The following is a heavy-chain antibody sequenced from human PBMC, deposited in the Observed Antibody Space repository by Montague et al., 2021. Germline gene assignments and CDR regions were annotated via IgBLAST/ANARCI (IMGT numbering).Heavy chain of an antibody. CDR2: MYYSGST. Sequence: TLSLTCTVSGDSLSSVGYSWTWIRQHPGKGLEWIGYMYYSGSTYYNPSLKSRVTISGDTSKNHFSLRLTSVTAADTAVYYCARGRLVTGDFDYWGQGTLVTVSS. CDR3: ARGRLVTGDFDY. J-gene: IGHJ4*02. D-gene: IGHD7-27*01. CDR1: GDSLSSVGYS. V-gene: IGHV4-31*03.